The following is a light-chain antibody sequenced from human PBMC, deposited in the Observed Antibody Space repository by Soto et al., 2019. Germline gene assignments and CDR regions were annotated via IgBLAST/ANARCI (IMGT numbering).Light chain of an antibody. J-gene: IGLJ1*01. CDR3: SLYTTSSTFV. CDR2: EVS. CDR1: SSDVGSYNR. Sequence: QSALTQPPSVSGSPGKSVTISCTGTSSDVGSYNRVSWYQQSPGTAPKLMIYEVSNRPSGVSDRFSGSKSGNTASLTISGLQAEDEADYYCSLYTTSSTFVFGTGTKLTVL. V-gene: IGLV2-18*01.